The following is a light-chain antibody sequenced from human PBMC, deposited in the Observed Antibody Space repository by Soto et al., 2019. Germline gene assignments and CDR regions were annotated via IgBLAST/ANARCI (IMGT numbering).Light chain of an antibody. J-gene: IGKJ4*01. CDR3: QQYDTSPPT. Sequence: EIVLTQSPGTLSLSPGERATLSCRTSQSLTSNNLAWHQQKPGQAPRLLIDLTSRRATGTPDRFSGSGSRTDFTLTISRLEPEEFAVYFCQQYDTSPPTVGGGTKVESK. CDR2: LTS. V-gene: IGKV3-20*01. CDR1: QSLTSNN.